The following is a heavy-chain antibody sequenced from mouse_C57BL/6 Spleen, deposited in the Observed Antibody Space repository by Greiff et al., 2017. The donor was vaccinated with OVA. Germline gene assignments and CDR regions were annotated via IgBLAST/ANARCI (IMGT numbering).Heavy chain of an antibody. CDR3: ARTYDGYSLYFDY. Sequence: VQLQQSGAELVKPGASVKLSCTASGFNIKDYYMHWVKQRTEQGLEWIGRIDPEDGETKYAPKFPGKATITADTSSNTAYLQLSSLTSEDTAVYYCARTYDGYSLYFDYWGQGTTLTVSS. J-gene: IGHJ2*01. CDR2: IDPEDGET. CDR1: GFNIKDYY. V-gene: IGHV14-2*01. D-gene: IGHD2-3*01.